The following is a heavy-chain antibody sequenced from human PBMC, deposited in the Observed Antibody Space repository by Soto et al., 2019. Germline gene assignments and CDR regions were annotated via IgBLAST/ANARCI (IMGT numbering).Heavy chain of an antibody. J-gene: IGHJ3*02. Sequence: GGSLRLSCAASGFTFSSYSMNWVRQAPGKGLEWVSSISSSSSYIYYADSVKGRFTISRDNAKNSLYLQMNSLRAEDTAVYYCARDRYDCVWGSYRPDAFDIWGQGTMVTVSS. CDR2: ISSSSSYI. CDR3: ARDRYDCVWGSYRPDAFDI. D-gene: IGHD3-16*02. CDR1: GFTFSSYS. V-gene: IGHV3-21*01.